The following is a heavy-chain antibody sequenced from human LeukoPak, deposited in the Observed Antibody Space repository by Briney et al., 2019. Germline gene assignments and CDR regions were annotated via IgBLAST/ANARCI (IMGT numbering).Heavy chain of an antibody. CDR3: ARGGGYYDSSGYPQFYYYYGMDV. CDR1: GFTFSSFD. D-gene: IGHD3-22*01. Sequence: GGSLRLSCAASGFTFSSFDMHWVRQPTGQGLEWVSTIGTASDTYYPGSVEGRFTLSRDNAKNSLYLQMNSLTAGDTAVYYCARGGGYYDSSGYPQFYYYYGMDVWGQGTTVTVSS. J-gene: IGHJ6*02. V-gene: IGHV3-13*01. CDR2: IGTASDT.